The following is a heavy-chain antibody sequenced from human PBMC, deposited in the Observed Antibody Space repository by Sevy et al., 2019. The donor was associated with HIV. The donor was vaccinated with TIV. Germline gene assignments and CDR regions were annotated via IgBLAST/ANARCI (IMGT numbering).Heavy chain of an antibody. J-gene: IGHJ4*02. V-gene: IGHV3-9*01. CDR1: GFTFDDYA. D-gene: IGHD1-7*01. CDR2: ISWNSGSI. Sequence: GGSLRLSCAASGFTFDDYAVHWVRQAPGKGLEWVSGISWNSGSIGYADSVKGRFTISRDNAKNSLYLQMNSLRAEDTALYYCAKDKGRGYGNYYFDYWGQGTLVTVSS. CDR3: AKDKGRGYGNYYFDY.